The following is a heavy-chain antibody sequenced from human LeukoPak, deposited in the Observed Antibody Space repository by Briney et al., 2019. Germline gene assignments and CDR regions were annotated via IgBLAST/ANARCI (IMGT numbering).Heavy chain of an antibody. Sequence: SETLSLTCTVSGGSISSGSYYWSWIRQPPGKGLEWIGYIYYSGSTNYNPSLKSRVTISVDTSKNQFSLKLSSVTAADTAVYYCARGGYNWALFDYWGQGTLVTVSS. CDR3: ARGGYNWALFDY. CDR2: IYYSGST. D-gene: IGHD1-1*01. CDR1: GGSISSGSYY. J-gene: IGHJ4*02. V-gene: IGHV4-61*01.